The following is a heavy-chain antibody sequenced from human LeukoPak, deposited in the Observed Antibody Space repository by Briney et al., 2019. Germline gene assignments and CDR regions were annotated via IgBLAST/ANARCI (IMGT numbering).Heavy chain of an antibody. CDR2: ISSSSSYI. CDR1: GFTFSSYG. V-gene: IGHV3-21*01. CDR3: ARVWRQQLTLDV. D-gene: IGHD6-13*01. J-gene: IGHJ6*04. Sequence: GGSLRLSCAASGFTFSSYGMNWVRQAPGKGLEWVSSISSSSSYIYYADSVKGRFTISRDNAKNSLYLQMNSLRAEDTAVYYCARVWRQQLTLDVWGKGTTVTVSS.